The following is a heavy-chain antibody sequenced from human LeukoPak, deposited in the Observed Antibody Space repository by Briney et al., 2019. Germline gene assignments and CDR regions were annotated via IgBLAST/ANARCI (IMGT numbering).Heavy chain of an antibody. Sequence: GASVKVSCKASGYTFTSYAISWVRQAPGQGLEWMGGIIPIFGTANYAQKFQGRVTITADESTSTAYMELSSLRSEDTAVYYCARAPVYDFWSGYGDYWGQGTLVTVSS. V-gene: IGHV1-69*13. J-gene: IGHJ4*02. CDR1: GYTFTSYA. CDR2: IIPIFGTA. D-gene: IGHD3-3*01. CDR3: ARAPVYDFWSGYGDY.